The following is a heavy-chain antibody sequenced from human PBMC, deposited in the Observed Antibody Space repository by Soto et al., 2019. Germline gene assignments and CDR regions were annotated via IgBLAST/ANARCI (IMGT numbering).Heavy chain of an antibody. CDR1: GYSFSDHY. J-gene: IGHJ4*02. V-gene: IGHV3-72*01. CDR3: ANYFGDKFGH. Sequence: EVQVVESGGDLVQPGGSLRLSCETYGYSFSDHYMDWVRQAPGKGLEWVARSRNKANHYITEYAASVTGRFTISRDDSKNSVYLQMNRLKIEDTAVYYCANYFGDKFGHWGQGTLVTVCS. D-gene: IGHD3-10*01. CDR2: SRNKANHYIT.